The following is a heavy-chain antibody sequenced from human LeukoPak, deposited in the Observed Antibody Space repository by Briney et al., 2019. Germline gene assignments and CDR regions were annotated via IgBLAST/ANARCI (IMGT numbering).Heavy chain of an antibody. Sequence: GGSLRLSCAASGFTFSSYLMTWARQAPGKGLEWVANIKHDGSGKYCMDSVKGRFTISRDNAKNSLYLQMNSLRAEDTAVYYCAWTQQVAGIRWPFDYWGQGTLVTVSP. CDR3: AWTQQVAGIRWPFDY. V-gene: IGHV3-7*05. J-gene: IGHJ4*02. CDR1: GFTFSSYL. D-gene: IGHD1-1*01. CDR2: IKHDGSGK.